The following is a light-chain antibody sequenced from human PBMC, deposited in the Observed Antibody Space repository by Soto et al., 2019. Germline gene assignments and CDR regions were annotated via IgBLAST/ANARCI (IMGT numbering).Light chain of an antibody. CDR3: SSYTSSSTLGV. CDR2: DVS. Sequence: QSALTQPASVSGSPGQSITISCTGTSSDVGGYNYVSWYQQHPGKAPKLMIYDVSNRPSWVSNRFSGSKSGNTASLTISGLQAEVEADYYCSSYTSSSTLGVFGGGTKVTVL. V-gene: IGLV2-14*01. CDR1: SSDVGGYNY. J-gene: IGLJ2*01.